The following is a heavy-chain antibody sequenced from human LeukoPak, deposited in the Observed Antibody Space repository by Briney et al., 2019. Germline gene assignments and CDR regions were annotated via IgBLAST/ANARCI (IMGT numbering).Heavy chain of an antibody. V-gene: IGHV4-4*07. Sequence: SETLSLTCTVSGGSISNYYWSWIRQPAGKGLEWIGRIYASGSTNYNPSLQSRVTISVDRSKNQFSLKLSSVTAADTAVYYGARMSNYYDSSGYYQSLDYWGQGTLVTVSS. D-gene: IGHD3-22*01. J-gene: IGHJ4*02. CDR2: IYASGST. CDR3: ARMSNYYDSSGYYQSLDY. CDR1: GGSISNYY.